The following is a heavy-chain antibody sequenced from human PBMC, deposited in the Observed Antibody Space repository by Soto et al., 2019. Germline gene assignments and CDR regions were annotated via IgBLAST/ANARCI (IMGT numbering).Heavy chain of an antibody. V-gene: IGHV4-34*01. Sequence: PSETLSLTCVVSGGSFSTYHYNWIRQSPGKGLEWIGEINHSGNNNYSPSLKSRVTMSLDTSKNQFSLKPTSVTAADTAVYYCARGGSNDWQVAFDIWGQGTMVTVSS. CDR3: ARGGSNDWQVAFDI. CDR2: INHSGNN. CDR1: GGSFSTYH. J-gene: IGHJ3*02. D-gene: IGHD3-9*01.